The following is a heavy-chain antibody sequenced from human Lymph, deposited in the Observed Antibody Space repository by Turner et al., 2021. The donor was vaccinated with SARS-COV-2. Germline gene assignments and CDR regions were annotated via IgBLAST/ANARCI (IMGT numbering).Heavy chain of an antibody. D-gene: IGHD3-10*01. J-gene: IGHJ4*02. V-gene: IGHV3-30-3*01. CDR3: ARGDYYGSGSYPGKTFDC. Sequence: QVQLVESGGGVVQPGRSLRLSCAASGFTFGSYAMYWVRQAPGKGLEWVAVISYDGSNKYYADSVKGRFTISRDNSKNTLYLQMNSLRAEDTAVYYCARGDYYGSGSYPGKTFDCWGQGTLVTVSS. CDR1: GFTFGSYA. CDR2: ISYDGSNK.